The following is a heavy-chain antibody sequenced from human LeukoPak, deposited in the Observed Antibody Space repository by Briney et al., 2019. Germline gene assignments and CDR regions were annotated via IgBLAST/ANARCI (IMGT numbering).Heavy chain of an antibody. Sequence: SETLSLNCAVSGYSISSSNYWGWIRQPPGKGLEWIGNIHHIGNTYYNPSLKNRVTISLDTSKNQFSLKLSSVTAADTAVYYCARVLIVVVTEEYDAFDIWGQGTMVTVSS. CDR3: ARVLIVVVTEEYDAFDI. CDR1: GYSISSSNY. D-gene: IGHD2-21*02. CDR2: IHHIGNT. J-gene: IGHJ3*02. V-gene: IGHV4-38-2*01.